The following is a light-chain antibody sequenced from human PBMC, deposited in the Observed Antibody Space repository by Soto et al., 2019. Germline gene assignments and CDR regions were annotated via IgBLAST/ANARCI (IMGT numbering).Light chain of an antibody. V-gene: IGLV2-8*01. CDR1: SSDVGGYNY. Sequence: QSVLTQPPSASGSPGQSVAISCTGTSSDVGGYNYVSWYQQHPGKAPKLIIYEVNKLPSGVPDRFSGSKSGNTASLTVCGLQAEDEADYYCSSYAGSSNVFGTGTKLTVL. J-gene: IGLJ6*01. CDR2: EVN. CDR3: SSYAGSSNV.